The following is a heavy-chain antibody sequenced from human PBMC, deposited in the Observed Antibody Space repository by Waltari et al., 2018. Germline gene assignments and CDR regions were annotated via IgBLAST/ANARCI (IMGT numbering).Heavy chain of an antibody. J-gene: IGHJ5*02. D-gene: IGHD2-2*01. CDR2: IKRSSDGGAA. Sequence: EVQLVESGGGLVKPGGSLRLSCAASGFNFFDNWMTWVRQAPGKGLEWVGRIKRSSDGGAAEYAAPVNGRFIISRDDSSSTLYLQMNSLKSEDTAVYYCITDPANAYVRWFDPWGQGTLVTVSS. V-gene: IGHV3-15*01. CDR3: ITDPANAYVRWFDP. CDR1: GFNFFDNW.